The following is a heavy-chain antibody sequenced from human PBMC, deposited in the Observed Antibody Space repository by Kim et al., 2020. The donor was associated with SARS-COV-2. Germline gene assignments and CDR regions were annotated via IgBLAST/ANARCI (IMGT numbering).Heavy chain of an antibody. J-gene: IGHJ4*02. CDR2: RT. V-gene: IGHV3-23*01. CDR3: ARNFNLDY. Sequence: RTYYGGSVKGRFTISRDNSKNTVYLQMKNLRADDTAIYYCARNFNLDYWGQGTLVTVSS. D-gene: IGHD3-3*01.